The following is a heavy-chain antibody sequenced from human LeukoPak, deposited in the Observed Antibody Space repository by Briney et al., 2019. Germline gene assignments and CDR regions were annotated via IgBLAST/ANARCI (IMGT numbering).Heavy chain of an antibody. V-gene: IGHV1-2*06. CDR1: GYTFTGYY. CDR2: INPNSGGT. D-gene: IGHD2-2*01. J-gene: IGHJ3*02. Sequence: ASVTVSCKASGYTFTGYYIHWVRQAPGQGLEWMGRINPNSGGTDFAQKFQGRVTMTRDTSISTAYMELNRLTSDDTAIYYCARDPIKYLLLLLSFDIWGQGTLVTVSS. CDR3: ARDPIKYLLLLLSFDI.